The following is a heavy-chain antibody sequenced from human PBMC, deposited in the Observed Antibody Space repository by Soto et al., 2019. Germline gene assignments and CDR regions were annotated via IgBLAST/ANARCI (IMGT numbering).Heavy chain of an antibody. D-gene: IGHD3-10*01. CDR2: IYYSGST. CDR3: ARLLWSRGDWFVT. J-gene: IGHJ5*02. V-gene: IGHV4-59*08. CDR1: GGSISSYY. Sequence: QVQLQESGPGLVKPSATLSLTCTVSGGSISSYYWSWIRQPPGTGLEWIGYIYYSGSTNYNPSLKSRVTISVDTSKTQFSLKLSSVTAADTAVYYCARLLWSRGDWFVTWGQGTLVTVSS.